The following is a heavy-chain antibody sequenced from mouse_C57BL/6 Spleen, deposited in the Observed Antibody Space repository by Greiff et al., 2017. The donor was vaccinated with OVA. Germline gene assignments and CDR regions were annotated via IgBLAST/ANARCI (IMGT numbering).Heavy chain of an antibody. CDR2: ISSGSSTI. Sequence: EVKVVESGGGLVKPGGSLKLSCAASGFTFSDYGMHWVRQAPEKGLEWVAYISSGSSTIYYADTVKGRFTITRDNAKNTLFLQMTSLRSEDTAMYYCAREGDYDGYYAMDYWGQGTSVTVSS. D-gene: IGHD2-4*01. CDR1: GFTFSDYG. J-gene: IGHJ4*01. CDR3: AREGDYDGYYAMDY. V-gene: IGHV5-17*01.